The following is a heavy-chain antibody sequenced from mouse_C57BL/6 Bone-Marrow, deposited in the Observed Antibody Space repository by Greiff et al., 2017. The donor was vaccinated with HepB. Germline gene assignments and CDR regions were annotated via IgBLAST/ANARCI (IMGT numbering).Heavy chain of an antibody. D-gene: IGHD2-3*01. J-gene: IGHJ4*01. CDR2: IDPSDSYT. CDR1: GYTFTSYW. Sequence: QVQLQQPGAELVKPGASVKLSCKASGYTFTSYWMQWVKQRPGQGLEWIGEIDPSDSYTNYNQKFKGKATLTVDKSSSTAYMQLSSLTSEDSAVYYCARSFGYYGAMDYWGQGTSVTVSS. CDR3: ARSFGYYGAMDY. V-gene: IGHV1-50*01.